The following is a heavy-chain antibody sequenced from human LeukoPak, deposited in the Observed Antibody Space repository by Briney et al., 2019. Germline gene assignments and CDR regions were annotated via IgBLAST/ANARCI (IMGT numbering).Heavy chain of an antibody. CDR3: ARHDADFWSGSEHGLSDY. D-gene: IGHD3-3*01. CDR2: ISAYNGNT. J-gene: IGHJ4*02. Sequence: ASVKVSCKASGYTFTSYGISWVRQAPGQGLEWMGWISAYNGNTNYAQKLQGRVTMTTDTSTSTAYMELRSLRPDDTAVYYCARHDADFWSGSEHGLSDYWGQGTLVTVSS. V-gene: IGHV1-18*01. CDR1: GYTFTSYG.